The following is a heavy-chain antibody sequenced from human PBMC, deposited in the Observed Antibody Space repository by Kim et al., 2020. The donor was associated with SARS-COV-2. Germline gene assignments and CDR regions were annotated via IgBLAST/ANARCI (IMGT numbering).Heavy chain of an antibody. V-gene: IGHV4-39*01. J-gene: IGHJ6*02. CDR1: GGSISSSSYY. Sequence: SETLSLTCTVSGGSISSSSYYWGWIRQPPGKGLEWIGSIYYSGSTYYNPSLKSRVTISVDTSKNQFSLKLSSVTAADTAVYYCARQVREYYYWNYYYYGMDVWGQGTTVTVSS. D-gene: IGHD3-10*01. CDR2: IYYSGST. CDR3: ARQVREYYYWNYYYYGMDV.